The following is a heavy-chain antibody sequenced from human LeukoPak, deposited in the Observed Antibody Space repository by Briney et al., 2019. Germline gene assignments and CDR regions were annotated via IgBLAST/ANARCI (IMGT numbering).Heavy chain of an antibody. Sequence: GGSLRLSCAASEFTFSSYWMSWVRQAPGKGLEWVANIKQDGSEKFYVDSVKGRFTISRDNAKNSLYLQMNSLRAEDTAVYYCAREFGGFDCWGQGTLVTVSS. D-gene: IGHD3-10*01. J-gene: IGHJ4*02. CDR1: EFTFSSYW. CDR2: IKQDGSEK. CDR3: AREFGGFDC. V-gene: IGHV3-7*01.